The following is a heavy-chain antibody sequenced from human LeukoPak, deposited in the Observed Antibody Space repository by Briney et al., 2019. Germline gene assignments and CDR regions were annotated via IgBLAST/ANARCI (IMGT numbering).Heavy chain of an antibody. CDR3: AKDVDYYDSTYDAFDI. D-gene: IGHD3-22*01. Sequence: PGRSLRLSCAASGFTFSSYGMRWVRQAPGKGLEWVAVISYDGNNKYFADSVKGRFTISRDNSKNTLYLQMNSLRAEDTAVYYCAKDVDYYDSTYDAFDIWGQGTMVTVSS. CDR1: GFTFSSYG. J-gene: IGHJ3*02. CDR2: ISYDGNNK. V-gene: IGHV3-30*18.